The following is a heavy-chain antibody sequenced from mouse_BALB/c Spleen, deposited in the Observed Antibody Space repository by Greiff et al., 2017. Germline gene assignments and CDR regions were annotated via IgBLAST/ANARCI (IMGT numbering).Heavy chain of an antibody. V-gene: IGHV3-8*02. D-gene: IGHD2-14*01. Sequence: VQLQQSGPSLVKPSQTLSLTCSVTGDSITSGYWNWIRKFPGNKLEYMGYISYSGSTYYNPSLKSRISITRDTSKNQYYLQLNSVTTEDTATYYCARYPYRYPYYAMDYWGQGTSVTVSS. CDR3: ARYPYRYPYYAMDY. J-gene: IGHJ4*01. CDR1: GDSITSGY. CDR2: ISYSGST.